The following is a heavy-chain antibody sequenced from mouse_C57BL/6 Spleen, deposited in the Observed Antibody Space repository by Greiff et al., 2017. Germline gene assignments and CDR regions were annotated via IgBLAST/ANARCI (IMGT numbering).Heavy chain of an antibody. J-gene: IGHJ4*01. CDR3: ARDYYGSSYAMDY. CDR1: GYTFTSYG. Sequence: VQLQQSGAELARPGASVKLSCKASGYTFTSYGISWVKQSTGQGLEWIGEIYPRSGNTYYNEKFKGKATLTADKSSSTAYMELRSLTSEDSAVYFCARDYYGSSYAMDYWGQGTSVTVSS. V-gene: IGHV1-81*01. CDR2: IYPRSGNT. D-gene: IGHD1-1*01.